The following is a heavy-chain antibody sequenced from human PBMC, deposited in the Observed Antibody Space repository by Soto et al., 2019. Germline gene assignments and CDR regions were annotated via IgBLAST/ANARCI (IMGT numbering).Heavy chain of an antibody. CDR3: ARVLPIYDSGGYYRIFDY. V-gene: IGHV4-59*01. J-gene: IGHJ4*02. CDR1: GGSISSYY. CDR2: IYYSGST. D-gene: IGHD3-22*01. Sequence: SETLSLTCTVSGGSISSYYWSWIRQPPGKGLEWIGYIYYSGSTNYNPSLKSRVTISVDTSKNQFSLKLSSVTAADTAEYYSARVLPIYDSGGYYRIFDYWGREPWSPSPQ.